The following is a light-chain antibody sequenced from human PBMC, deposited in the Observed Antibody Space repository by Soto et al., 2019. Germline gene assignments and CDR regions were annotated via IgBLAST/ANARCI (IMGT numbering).Light chain of an antibody. Sequence: QSVLTQPPSASGTPGQRVTISCSGSRSNIGSNAVSWYQQLPGTAPKLLIYNDNQRPSGVPDRFSATKSGTSASLAISGLQSEDEADYYCAAWDDSLNAQGVFCGGTNLTVL. CDR3: AAWDDSLNAQGV. J-gene: IGLJ3*02. V-gene: IGLV1-44*01. CDR1: RSNIGSNA. CDR2: NDN.